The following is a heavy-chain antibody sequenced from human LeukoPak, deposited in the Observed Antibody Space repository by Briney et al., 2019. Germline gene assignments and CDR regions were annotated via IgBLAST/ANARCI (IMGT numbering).Heavy chain of an antibody. J-gene: IGHJ4*02. CDR1: GFTFSNSD. D-gene: IGHD2-2*01. CDR3: AKGGHCTSTSCYYFDS. Sequence: PWSSLRLSCAASGFTFSNSDMHWVRQAPCKGLEWVAVIWDNGNNKYYGDSVNGRFTISRDNSKNTLHLQMNSLRPEDSAIYYCAKGGHCTSTSCYYFDSWGQGALVTVSA. CDR2: IWDNGNNK. V-gene: IGHV3-33*06.